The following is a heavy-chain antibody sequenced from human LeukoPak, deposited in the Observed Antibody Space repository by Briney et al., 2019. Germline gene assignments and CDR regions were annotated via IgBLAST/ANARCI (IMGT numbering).Heavy chain of an antibody. V-gene: IGHV3-23*01. D-gene: IGHD2-21*02. CDR2: ISGSGGST. CDR1: GFTFSSYA. Sequence: PGGSLRLSCAASGFTFSSYAMSWVRQAPGKGLEWVSDISGSGGSTYYADSVKGRFTISRDNSKNTLYLQMNSLRAEDTAVYYCAKDISVVVTALFDYWGQGTLVTVSS. J-gene: IGHJ4*02. CDR3: AKDISVVVTALFDY.